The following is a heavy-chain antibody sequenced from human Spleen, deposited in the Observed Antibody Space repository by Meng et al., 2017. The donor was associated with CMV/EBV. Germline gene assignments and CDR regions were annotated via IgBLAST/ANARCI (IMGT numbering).Heavy chain of an antibody. D-gene: IGHD2-15*01. CDR3: ARDAASGYYYNYGMDV. CDR1: GDSVSSNFAA. CDR2: TYYRSKWFN. V-gene: IGHV6-1*01. J-gene: IGHJ6*02. Sequence: SCAISGDSVSSNFAAWNWIRQSPSRGLEWLGRTYYRSKWFNEYAESVKSRVFINADTSKNHFSLQLNSVTPQDAAVYYCARDAASGYYYNYGMDVWGQGTTVTVSS.